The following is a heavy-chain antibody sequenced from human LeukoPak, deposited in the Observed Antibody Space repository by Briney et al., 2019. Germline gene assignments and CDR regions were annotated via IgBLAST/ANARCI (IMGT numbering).Heavy chain of an antibody. CDR3: ARDLFRFLEMFDP. CDR1: GYTFTGYY. Sequence: ASVKVSCKASGYTFTGYYMHWVRQAPGQGLEWMGRIIPIFGTANYAQKFQGRVTITTDESTSTAYMELSSLRSEDTAVYYCARDLFRFLEMFDPWGQGTLVTVSS. V-gene: IGHV1-69*05. CDR2: IIPIFGTA. D-gene: IGHD3-3*01. J-gene: IGHJ5*02.